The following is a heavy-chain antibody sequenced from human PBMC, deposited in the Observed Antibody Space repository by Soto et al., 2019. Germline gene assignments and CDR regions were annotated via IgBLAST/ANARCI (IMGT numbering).Heavy chain of an antibody. J-gene: IGHJ6*03. CDR1: GASISSYH. V-gene: IGHV4-59*01. CDR3: AAAVPAEYVFPYYYMDV. D-gene: IGHD3-16*01. CDR2: IYYSGSA. Sequence: QVQLQESGPGLVKPSETLSLTCTVSGASISSYHWSWIRQTPGKGLEWIGYIYYSGSANYNPSLKSRVPFSVDKSKNQVSLKLSSVTAADTGVYYCAAAVPAEYVFPYYYMDVWGKGTTVTVSS.